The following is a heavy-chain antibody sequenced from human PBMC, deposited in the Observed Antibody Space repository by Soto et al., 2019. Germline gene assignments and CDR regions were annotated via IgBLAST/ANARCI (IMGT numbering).Heavy chain of an antibody. D-gene: IGHD6-19*01. V-gene: IGHV1-46*01. CDR2: INPSGGST. CDR1: GYTFTSYY. J-gene: IGHJ6*02. CDR3: ASSSSGRNYYYYYGMDV. Sequence: ASVKVSCKASGYTFTSYYMHWVRQAPGQGLEWMGIINPSGGSTSYAQKFQGRVTMTRDTSTSTVYMELSSLRSEDTAVYYCASSSSGRNYYYYYGMDVWGQGTTVTVS.